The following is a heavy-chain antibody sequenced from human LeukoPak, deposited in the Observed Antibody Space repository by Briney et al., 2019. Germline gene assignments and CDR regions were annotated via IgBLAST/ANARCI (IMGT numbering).Heavy chain of an antibody. D-gene: IGHD5-18*01. CDR1: GFTFSSYG. Sequence: GGSLRLSCAASGFTFSSYGMHWVRQAPGKGLEWVAVISSDGSNKYYADSVQGRFTISRDNSKNTLYLQMNSLRAEDTAVYYCARAPGYSYGLDYWGQGTLVTVSS. CDR2: ISSDGSNK. CDR3: ARAPGYSYGLDY. J-gene: IGHJ4*02. V-gene: IGHV3-30*03.